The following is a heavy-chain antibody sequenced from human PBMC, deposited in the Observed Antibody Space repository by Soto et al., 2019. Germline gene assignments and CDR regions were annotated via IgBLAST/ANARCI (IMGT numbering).Heavy chain of an antibody. CDR3: ARVNYYDSSGYYPGYYYYGMDV. CDR2: ISSSSSTI. Sequence: PGGSLRLSCAASGFIFSSHSMNWVRQAPGKGLEWVSYISSSSSTIYYADSVKGRFTISRDNAKNSLYLQMNSLRAEDTAVYYCARVNYYDSSGYYPGYYYYGMDVWGQGTTVTVSS. D-gene: IGHD3-22*01. J-gene: IGHJ6*02. V-gene: IGHV3-48*01. CDR1: GFIFSSHS.